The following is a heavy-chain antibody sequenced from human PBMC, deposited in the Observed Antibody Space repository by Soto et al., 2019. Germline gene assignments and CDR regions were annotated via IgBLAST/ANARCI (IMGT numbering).Heavy chain of an antibody. V-gene: IGHV4-59*01. D-gene: IGHD4-17*01. Sequence: QVQLQESGPGLVKPSETLSLTCTVSGGSISSYYWSWIRQPPGKGLEWIGYIYYSGSTNYNPSRKSRVTISVDTSKNQFSLKLSSVTAADTAVYYCARDGDYYFDYWGQGTLVTVSS. J-gene: IGHJ4*02. CDR3: ARDGDYYFDY. CDR2: IYYSGST. CDR1: GGSISSYY.